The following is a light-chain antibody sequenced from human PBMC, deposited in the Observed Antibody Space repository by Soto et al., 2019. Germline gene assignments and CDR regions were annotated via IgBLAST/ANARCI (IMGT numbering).Light chain of an antibody. CDR3: QQYGSSPGT. V-gene: IGKV3-15*01. CDR2: GAS. J-gene: IGKJ1*01. CDR1: QSVNSD. Sequence: EIVLTQSPATLSVSPGNRATLSCRASQSVNSDLAWYQQKPGQAPRLLIYGASTRATGTPTRFSGSGSGTEFTLTISSLQSEDFAVYYRQQYGSSPGTFGQGTKVDIK.